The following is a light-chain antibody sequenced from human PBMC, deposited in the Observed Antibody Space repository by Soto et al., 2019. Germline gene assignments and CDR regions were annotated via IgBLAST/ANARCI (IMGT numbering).Light chain of an antibody. J-gene: IGKJ1*01. CDR2: GTS. CDR1: QSVSSTY. Sequence: EIVLTQSPGTLSLSPGERATLSCRATQSVSSTYLAWYQQKPGQPPRLLIYGTSSRATGIPDRFSGSGSGTDFTLTINKLEPEDFAVYYCQQYASSPTTFGQGTKVDIK. V-gene: IGKV3-20*01. CDR3: QQYASSPTT.